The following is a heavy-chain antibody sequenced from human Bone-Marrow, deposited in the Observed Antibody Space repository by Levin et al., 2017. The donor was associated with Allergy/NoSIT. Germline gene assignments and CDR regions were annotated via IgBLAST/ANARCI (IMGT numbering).Heavy chain of an antibody. CDR3: ARDQGFSERIGWYYQGLDV. D-gene: IGHD1-1*01. Sequence: EASVKVSCKASGYTLNTYTITWVRQAPGQGLEWLGRISTNNGDTNYAQKVQGRVTMTTDTSTSTVYMELRSLRPDDTAVYYCARDQGFSERIGWYYQGLDVWGQGTTVSVSS. J-gene: IGHJ6*02. V-gene: IGHV1-18*01. CDR2: ISTNNGDT. CDR1: GYTLNTYT.